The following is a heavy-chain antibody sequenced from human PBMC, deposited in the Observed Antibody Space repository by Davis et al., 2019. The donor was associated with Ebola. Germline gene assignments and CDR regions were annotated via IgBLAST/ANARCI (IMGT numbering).Heavy chain of an antibody. CDR2: IYHSGST. D-gene: IGHD4-17*01. CDR3: ARSGYGDYSWFDP. V-gene: IGHV4-30-2*01. J-gene: IGHJ5*02. Sequence: MPSETLSLTCTVSGGSISSYSWSWIRQPPGKGLEWIGYIYHSGSTYYNPSLKSRVTISVDRSKNQFSLKLSSVTAADTAVYYCARSGYGDYSWFDPWGQGTLVTVSS. CDR1: GGSISSYS.